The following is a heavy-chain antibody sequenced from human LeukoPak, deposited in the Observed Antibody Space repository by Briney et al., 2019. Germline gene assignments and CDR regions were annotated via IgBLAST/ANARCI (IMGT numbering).Heavy chain of an antibody. V-gene: IGHV3-23*01. D-gene: IGHD3-9*01. Sequence: GGSLRLSCAASVFTFSSSSMSWVRQAPWKGLEWVSGISGSGGSTYYADSVKGRFTISRDNSKNTLYLQMNSLRAEDTAVYYCAKEGDFYDILTDYWGQGTLVTVSS. CDR1: VFTFSSSS. CDR3: AKEGDFYDILTDY. J-gene: IGHJ4*02. CDR2: ISGSGGST.